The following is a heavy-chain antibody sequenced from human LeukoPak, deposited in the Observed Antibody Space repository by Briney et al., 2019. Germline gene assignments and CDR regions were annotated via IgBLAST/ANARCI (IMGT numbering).Heavy chain of an antibody. CDR2: IYTSGST. V-gene: IGHV4-4*07. CDR3: ARGTYCSGGSCYPYYFDY. Sequence: SETLSLTCTVSGGSISSYYWSWIRQPAGKGLEWIGRIYTSGSTNYNPSLKSRVTMSVDTPKNQFSLKLSSVTAADTAVYYCARGTYCSGGSCYPYYFDYWGQGTLVTVSS. J-gene: IGHJ4*02. CDR1: GGSISSYY. D-gene: IGHD2-15*01.